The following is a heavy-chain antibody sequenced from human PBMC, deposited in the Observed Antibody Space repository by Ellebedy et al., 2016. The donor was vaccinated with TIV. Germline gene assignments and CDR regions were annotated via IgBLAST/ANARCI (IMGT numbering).Heavy chain of an antibody. CDR3: ARTYGSGSSTHYYGMDV. Sequence: GESLKISCAASGFTFRSHEMTWVRQAPGKGLEWVSSISSSSSYIYYADSVKGRFTISRDNAKNSLYLQMNSLRAEDTAVYYCARTYGSGSSTHYYGMDVWGQGTTVTVSS. V-gene: IGHV3-21*01. CDR1: GFTFRSHE. CDR2: ISSSSSYI. D-gene: IGHD3-10*01. J-gene: IGHJ6*02.